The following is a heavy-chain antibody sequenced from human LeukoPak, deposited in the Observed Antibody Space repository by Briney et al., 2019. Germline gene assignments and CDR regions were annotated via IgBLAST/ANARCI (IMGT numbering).Heavy chain of an antibody. D-gene: IGHD3-22*01. CDR1: GGSFSGYY. CDR2: INHSGST. CDR3: ARGRPYDSSGYYYGYDY. V-gene: IGHV4-34*01. Sequence: TSETLSLTCAVYGGSFSGYYWSWIRQPPGKGLEWIGEINHSGSTNYNPSLKSRVTISVDTSKNQFSLKLSSVTAADTAVYYCARGRPYDSSGYYYGYDYWGQGTLVTVSS. J-gene: IGHJ4*02.